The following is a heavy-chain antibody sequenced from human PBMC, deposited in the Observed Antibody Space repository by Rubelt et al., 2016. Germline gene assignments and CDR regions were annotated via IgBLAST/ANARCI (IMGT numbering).Heavy chain of an antibody. J-gene: IGHJ5*02. Sequence: QVQLQESGPGLVKPSETLSLTCTVSGYSISSGSYWGWIRQPPGKGLEWIGSIYHSGSTYYNPSLKSRVTISVDTSKNQFSLKLSSVTAADTAVYYCASADYDFWSGSDRNWFDPWGQGTLVTVSS. V-gene: IGHV4-38-2*02. CDR1: GYSISSGSY. CDR2: IYHSGST. D-gene: IGHD3-3*01. CDR3: ASADYDFWSGSDRNWFDP.